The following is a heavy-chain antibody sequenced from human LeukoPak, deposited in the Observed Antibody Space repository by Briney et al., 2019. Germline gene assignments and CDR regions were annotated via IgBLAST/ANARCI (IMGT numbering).Heavy chain of an antibody. CDR1: GGPIRSYY. J-gene: IGHJ4*02. CDR3: ARQGAGVPFDY. D-gene: IGHD3-10*01. CDR2: IYYSGST. V-gene: IGHV4-59*08. Sequence: PSETLSLTCTASGGPIRSYYWSWIRQPPGKGLEWIGYIYYSGSTNYSPSLESRVTISVDTSKNQFSLKLSSVTAADTAVYYCARQGAGVPFDYWGRGTLVTVSS.